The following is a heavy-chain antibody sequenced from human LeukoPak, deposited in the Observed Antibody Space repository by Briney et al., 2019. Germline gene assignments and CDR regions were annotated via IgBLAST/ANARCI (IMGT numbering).Heavy chain of an antibody. Sequence: GGSLRLSCAASGFTVSSNYMSWVRQAPGKGLEWVAVIWYDGSNKYYADSVKGRFTISRGNSKNTLYLQMNSLRAEDTAVYYCARDWGGFEYGMDVWGQGTTVTVSS. CDR2: IWYDGSNK. CDR1: GFTVSSNY. CDR3: ARDWGGFEYGMDV. J-gene: IGHJ6*02. D-gene: IGHD5-12*01. V-gene: IGHV3-33*08.